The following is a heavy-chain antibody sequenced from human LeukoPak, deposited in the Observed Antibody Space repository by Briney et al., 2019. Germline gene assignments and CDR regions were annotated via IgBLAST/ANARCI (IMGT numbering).Heavy chain of an antibody. V-gene: IGHV4-38-2*01. CDR2: ISHSGSI. CDR1: NYSISSGYF. J-gene: IGHJ5*02. Sequence: SETLSLTCGVSNYSISSGYFWGWLRQSPGKGLEWIGSISHSGSIYYNPSLESRVTISLDTSKNQFSLKLGSVTAADTAVYFCARGPYTNTNYFDPWGQGTQVTVTS. CDR3: ARGPYTNTNYFDP. D-gene: IGHD2-2*02.